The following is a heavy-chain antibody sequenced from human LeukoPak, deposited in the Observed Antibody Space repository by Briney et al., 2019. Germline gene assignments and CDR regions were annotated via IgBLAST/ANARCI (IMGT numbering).Heavy chain of an antibody. D-gene: IGHD6-19*01. CDR3: ARQGLYGSVHYEDY. J-gene: IGHJ4*02. CDR1: GGSINDIY. CDR2: IYSSGAT. Sequence: SETLSLTCSVSGGSINDIYWTWIRQPAGKGLEWIGRIYSSGATYYNPSLKSRVTISVDISTNHFSLRLSSVTAADTAVYYCARQGLYGSVHYEDYWGQGTLVTVSS. V-gene: IGHV4-4*07.